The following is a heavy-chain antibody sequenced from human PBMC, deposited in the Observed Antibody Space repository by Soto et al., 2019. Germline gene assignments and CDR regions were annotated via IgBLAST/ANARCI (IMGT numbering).Heavy chain of an antibody. D-gene: IGHD6-13*01. CDR1: GGSISSSSYY. V-gene: IGHV4-39*01. J-gene: IGHJ4*02. CDR2: IYYSGST. Sequence: PSETLSLTCTVSGGSISSSSYYWGWIRQPPGKGLEWIGSIYYSGSTYYNPSLKSRVTISVDTSKNQFSLKLSSVTAADTAVYYCARAEFSSWYRYWGQGTLVTVS. CDR3: ARAEFSSWYRY.